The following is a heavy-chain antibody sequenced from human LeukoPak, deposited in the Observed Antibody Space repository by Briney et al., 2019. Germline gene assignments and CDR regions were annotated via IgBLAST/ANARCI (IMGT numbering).Heavy chain of an antibody. Sequence: PSETLSLTCAVSGGSISSGGYSWSWIRQPPGKGLEWIGYIYHSGSTYYNPSLKSRVTISVDRSKNQFSLKLSSVTAADTAVYYCARDYGAAGFDYWGQGTLVTVSS. CDR3: ARDYGAAGFDY. CDR1: GGSISSGGYS. J-gene: IGHJ4*02. V-gene: IGHV4-30-2*01. CDR2: IYHSGST. D-gene: IGHD6-25*01.